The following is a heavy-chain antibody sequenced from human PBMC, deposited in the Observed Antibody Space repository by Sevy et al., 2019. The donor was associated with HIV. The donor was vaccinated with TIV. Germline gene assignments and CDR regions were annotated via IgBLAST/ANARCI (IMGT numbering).Heavy chain of an antibody. CDR3: AKPRGSFYFDY. Sequence: GGSLILSCAASAFSLNTYAMSWVRRAPGKGLEWVSTISGSGDSTFYSDSVKGRFTISRDNSKNTLYLQMNSLRAEDTAVYYCAKPRGSFYFDYWGQGPLVTVSS. V-gene: IGHV3-23*01. CDR1: AFSLNTYA. D-gene: IGHD3-16*01. J-gene: IGHJ4*02. CDR2: ISGSGDST.